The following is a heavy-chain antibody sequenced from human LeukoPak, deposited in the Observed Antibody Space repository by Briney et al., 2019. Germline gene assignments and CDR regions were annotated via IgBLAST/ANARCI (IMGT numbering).Heavy chain of an antibody. V-gene: IGHV1-69*13. CDR3: ARSMEDIVVVPAAHNWFDP. J-gene: IGHJ5*02. D-gene: IGHD2-2*01. CDR1: GYTFTSYY. CDR2: IIPIFGTA. Sequence: AASVKVSCKASGYTFTSYYMHWVRQAPGQGLEWMGGIIPIFGTANYAQKFQGRVTITADESTSTAYMELSSLRSEVTAVYYCARSMEDIVVVPAAHNWFDPWGQGTLVTVSS.